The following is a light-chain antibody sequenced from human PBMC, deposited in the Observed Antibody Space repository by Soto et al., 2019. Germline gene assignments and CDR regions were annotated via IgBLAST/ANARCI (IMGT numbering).Light chain of an antibody. Sequence: EIVLTQSPCTLSLSPGERATLSCRASQSVSSSYLAWYQQKPGQAPRLLIYGASSRATGIPDRFSGSGSGTDFPLTISRLETEDFAVYYCQQYGSSPWTFGQGTKVEIK. CDR3: QQYGSSPWT. J-gene: IGKJ1*01. CDR1: QSVSSSY. CDR2: GAS. V-gene: IGKV3-20*01.